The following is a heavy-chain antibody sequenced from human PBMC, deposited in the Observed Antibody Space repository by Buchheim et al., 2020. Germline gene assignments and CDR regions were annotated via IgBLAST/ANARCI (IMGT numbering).Heavy chain of an antibody. CDR1: GGSISSGDYY. CDR3: ARGAVRYFDWLSYYYFDY. CDR2: IYYSGSP. V-gene: IGHV4-30-4*01. J-gene: IGHJ4*02. D-gene: IGHD3-9*01. Sequence: QVQLQESGPGLVKPSQTLSLTCTVSGGSISSGDYYWSWIRQPPGKGLEWIGYIYYSGSPYYNPSLKSRVTISVDTSKNQFSLKLSSVTAADTAVYYCARGAVRYFDWLSYYYFDYWGQGTL.